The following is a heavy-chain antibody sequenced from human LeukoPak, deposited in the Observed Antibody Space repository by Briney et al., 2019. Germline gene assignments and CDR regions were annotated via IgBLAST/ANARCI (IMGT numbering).Heavy chain of an antibody. CDR1: GGSVSSGGYY. CDR3: ARASNAVGRQQTLYYYYLDV. Sequence: SETLSLTCTVSGGSVSSGGYYWSWIRQPPGKGLEWIGYFDYSGSTNYNPSLKSRVTISIDMSKNQFSLKLISATAADTAVYYCARASNAVGRQQTLYYYYLDVWGKGTTVTVSS. V-gene: IGHV4-61*08. J-gene: IGHJ6*03. CDR2: FDYSGST. D-gene: IGHD2-2*01.